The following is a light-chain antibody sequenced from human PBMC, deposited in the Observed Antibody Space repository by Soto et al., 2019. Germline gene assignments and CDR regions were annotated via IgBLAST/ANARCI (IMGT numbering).Light chain of an antibody. CDR3: QRFNRWPLS. J-gene: IGKJ4*01. CDR1: QSVGST. V-gene: IGKV3D-15*03. CDR2: DTS. Sequence: EIVLTQSPAALSVSPGERATLSCWASQSVGSTLNWYQQKPGQAPRLLIYDTSIRATGIPARFSGSGSGTEFTLTIALLQSEDFGVYYCQRFNRWPLSFGGGTKVEI.